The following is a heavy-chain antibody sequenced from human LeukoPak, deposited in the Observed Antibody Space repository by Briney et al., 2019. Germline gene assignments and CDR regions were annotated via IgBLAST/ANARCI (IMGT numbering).Heavy chain of an antibody. CDR2: IYSGGST. V-gene: IGHV3-66*02. CDR3: ARDSSPGDYDFGY. J-gene: IGHJ4*02. Sequence: GGSLRLSCAASGFTVSSNYVSWVRQAPGKGLEWVSVIYSGGSTYYADSVKGRFTISRDNSKNTLYLQMNSLRAEDTAVYYCARDSSPGDYDFGYWGQGTLVTVSS. D-gene: IGHD4-17*01. CDR1: GFTVSSNY.